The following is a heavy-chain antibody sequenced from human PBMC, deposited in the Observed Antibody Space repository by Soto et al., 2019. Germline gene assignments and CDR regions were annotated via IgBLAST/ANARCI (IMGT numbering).Heavy chain of an antibody. Sequence: QVQLQESGPGLVKPSETLSLTCTVSGGSISSYYWSWIRQPPGKGLEWIGYIYYSGSTNYNPSLTCRVAISVDTSNNQSPRKLSSVTAADTAVYYCARSYRRYCSGGSCYSYYYYYMDGWGKGTTVTVSS. CDR2: IYYSGST. J-gene: IGHJ6*03. V-gene: IGHV4-59*01. CDR3: ARSYRRYCSGGSCYSYYYYYMDG. D-gene: IGHD2-15*01. CDR1: GGSISSYY.